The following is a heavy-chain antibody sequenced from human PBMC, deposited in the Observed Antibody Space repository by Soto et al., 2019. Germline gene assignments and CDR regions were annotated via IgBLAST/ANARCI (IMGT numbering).Heavy chain of an antibody. D-gene: IGHD5-12*01. V-gene: IGHV3-30*18. Sequence: QVQLVESGGGVVQPGRSLRLSCAASGFTFSSYGMYWVRQAPGKGLEWVAVISYDGSNKYYADSVKGRFTISRDNSKNTLYLQMNSLRAEDTAVYYGAKDHHGYVSFRLDYWGQGTLVTVSS. CDR2: ISYDGSNK. CDR3: AKDHHGYVSFRLDY. J-gene: IGHJ4*02. CDR1: GFTFSSYG.